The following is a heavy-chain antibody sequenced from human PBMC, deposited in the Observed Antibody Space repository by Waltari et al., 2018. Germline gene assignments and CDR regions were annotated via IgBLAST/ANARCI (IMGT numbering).Heavy chain of an antibody. CDR3: AKVGVGLTTWYPFDV. CDR1: AFPFRDEG. D-gene: IGHD1-1*01. J-gene: IGHJ3*01. V-gene: IGHV3-30*02. Sequence: QVHLVASGGGVVQPGGSLRLSCAASAFPFRDEGMHWVRQAPGKGLEWVAFIRYDASDIYYRDSVKGRFTISRDNSKNTLFLQMSSLRPEDTAVYYCAKVGVGLTTWYPFDVWGQGTMVTVSS. CDR2: IRYDASDI.